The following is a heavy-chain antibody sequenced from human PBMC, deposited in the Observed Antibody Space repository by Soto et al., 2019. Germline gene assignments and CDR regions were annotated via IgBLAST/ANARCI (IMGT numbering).Heavy chain of an antibody. V-gene: IGHV3-9*01. Sequence: EVQLVESGGGLVQPGRSLRLSCAAPGFTFDNCGMHWVRQAPGKGLEWVAGISWDSSTIGYADSVKGRFIISRDDAKNSLYLQMDSLRVEDTALYYCVQGRYPTMATPLDHWGQGTQVIVSS. J-gene: IGHJ4*02. D-gene: IGHD2-15*01. CDR3: VQGRYPTMATPLDH. CDR2: ISWDSSTI. CDR1: GFTFDNCG.